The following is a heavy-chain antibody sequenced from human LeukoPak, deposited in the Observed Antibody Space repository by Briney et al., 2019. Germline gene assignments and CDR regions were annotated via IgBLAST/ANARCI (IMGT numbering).Heavy chain of an antibody. CDR1: GGSISRSNYY. CDR3: ARRGGSYRYYFDY. J-gene: IGHJ4*02. V-gene: IGHV4-39*07. Sequence: SETLSLTCTVSGGSISRSNYYWGWIRQPPGKGLEWIGSIFYSGSTYYNPSLKSRVTISVDTSKNQFSLKLSSVTAADTAVYYCARRGGSYRYYFDYWGQGTLVTVSS. CDR2: IFYSGST. D-gene: IGHD1-26*01.